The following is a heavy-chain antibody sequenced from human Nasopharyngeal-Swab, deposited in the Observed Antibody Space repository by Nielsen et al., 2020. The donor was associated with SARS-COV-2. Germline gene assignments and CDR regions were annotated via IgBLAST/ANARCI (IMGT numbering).Heavy chain of an antibody. J-gene: IGHJ6*02. Sequence: GESLKISCAASGFTFSNFAMSWVRQAPGKGLEWVSVISGGSDSTYYTDSVRGRFTISRDNSKNTLYLQMNSLRAEDTAVYYCARDPRGLWDSYGMDVWGQGTTVTVSS. V-gene: IGHV3-23*01. CDR3: ARDPRGLWDSYGMDV. CDR2: ISGGSDST. CDR1: GFTFSNFA. D-gene: IGHD1-26*01.